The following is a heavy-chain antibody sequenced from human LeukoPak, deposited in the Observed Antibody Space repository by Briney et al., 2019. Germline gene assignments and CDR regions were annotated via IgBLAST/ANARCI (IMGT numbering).Heavy chain of an antibody. CDR1: RFTFSSYE. V-gene: IGHV3-48*03. CDR3: AREWYSSWSFDY. Sequence: PGGSLRLSCAASRFTFSSYEMNWVRQAPGKGLERVSYISSSGSTIYYADSVKGRFTISRDNAKNSLYLQMNSLRAEDTAVYYCAREWYSSWSFDYWGQGTLVTVSS. J-gene: IGHJ4*02. D-gene: IGHD6-13*01. CDR2: ISSSGSTI.